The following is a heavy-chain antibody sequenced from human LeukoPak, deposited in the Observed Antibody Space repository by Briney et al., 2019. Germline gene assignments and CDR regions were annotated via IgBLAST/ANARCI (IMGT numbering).Heavy chain of an antibody. V-gene: IGHV1-46*01. Sequence: ASVKVSCKASGYTFTRYYIHWVRQAPGQGLEWMGIINPSGGSTSFTQKFQGRVTITTDESTSTAYMELSSLRSEDTAVYYCARESYDYVWGSYRPNWFDPWGQGTLVTVSS. CDR3: ARESYDYVWGSYRPNWFDP. D-gene: IGHD3-16*02. CDR1: GYTFTRYY. J-gene: IGHJ5*02. CDR2: INPSGGST.